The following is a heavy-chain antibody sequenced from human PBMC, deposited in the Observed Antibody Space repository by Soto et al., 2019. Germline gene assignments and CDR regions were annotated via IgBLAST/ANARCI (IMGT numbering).Heavy chain of an antibody. CDR3: TRIVWLRFEF. V-gene: IGHV2-5*02. D-gene: IGHD6-19*01. Sequence: QVTLRESVPTLVKPTQTLTLTCTFSGFSLTSSGVAVGWSRQPPGKALEWLASIDWADDTHYKPSLKNRAFITRDTSKHQVVLTMANMDTTDTATYYCTRIVWLRFEFWGQGTPVTVSS. CDR2: IDWADDT. J-gene: IGHJ4*02. CDR1: GFSLTSSGVA.